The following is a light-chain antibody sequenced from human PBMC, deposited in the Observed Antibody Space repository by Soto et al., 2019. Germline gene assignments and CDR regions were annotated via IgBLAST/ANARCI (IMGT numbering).Light chain of an antibody. J-gene: IGKJ5*01. CDR1: QSVSNNF. Sequence: EIVLTQSPGTLSLSPGEGATLSCRASQSVSNNFLAWYQQKPGQAPRLLIYGASSRATGIPDRFRGSGSGTDFTLIISRLEPEDFAVYYFHQYGSSPITFGQGTRLEIK. CDR3: HQYGSSPIT. V-gene: IGKV3-20*01. CDR2: GAS.